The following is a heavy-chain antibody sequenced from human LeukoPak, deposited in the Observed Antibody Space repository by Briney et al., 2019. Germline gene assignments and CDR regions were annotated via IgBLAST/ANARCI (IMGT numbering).Heavy chain of an antibody. V-gene: IGHV3-30*02. D-gene: IGHD2/OR15-2a*01. Sequence: GGSLRLSCAASGFTVSSNYMSWVRQAPGKGLEWVAFISYDGSTKTYADSVKGRFTTSRDISLHLQMNSLRAEDTAVYYCVRNNNNDYWGQGTLVTVSS. CDR2: ISYDGSTK. CDR3: VRNNNNDY. CDR1: GFTVSSNY. J-gene: IGHJ4*02.